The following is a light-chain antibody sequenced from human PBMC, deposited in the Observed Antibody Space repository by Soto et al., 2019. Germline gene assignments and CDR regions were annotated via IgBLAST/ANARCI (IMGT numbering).Light chain of an antibody. CDR2: GNR. CDR1: SSDVGDYNY. CDR3: QSHDNSLNVEV. Sequence: QSALTQPRSVSGSPGQSVTISCTGTSSDVGDYNYVSWYQQHPGKAPKLLIYGNRNRPSGVPDRFSGSKSGTSASLAISGLQPEDDADYYCQSHDNSLNVEVFGGGTKLTVL. V-gene: IGLV2-11*01. J-gene: IGLJ3*02.